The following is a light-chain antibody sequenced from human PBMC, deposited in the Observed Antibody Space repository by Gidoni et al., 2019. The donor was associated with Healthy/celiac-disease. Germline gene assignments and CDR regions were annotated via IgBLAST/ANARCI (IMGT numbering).Light chain of an antibody. J-gene: IGLJ2*01. Sequence: QSVLTQPPSASATPGQRVTISCSGSSSNIGSNTVNWYQQLPGTAPKLLIYSNNQRPSGVPDRCSGSKSGTSASLAISGLQSEDEADYYCAAWDDSLNGHVVFGGGTKLTVL. CDR3: AAWDDSLNGHVV. CDR1: SSNIGSNT. CDR2: SNN. V-gene: IGLV1-44*01.